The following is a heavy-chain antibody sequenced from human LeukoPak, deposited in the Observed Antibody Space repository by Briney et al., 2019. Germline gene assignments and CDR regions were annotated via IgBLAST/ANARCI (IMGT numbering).Heavy chain of an antibody. D-gene: IGHD3-10*01. CDR2: ISYDGSTK. V-gene: IGHV3-30-3*01. CDR3: ARGKGDSFDY. J-gene: IGHJ4*02. CDR1: GFTFSNYA. Sequence: GGSLRLSCAASGFTFSNYAMHWVRQAPHKGLEWVAVISYDGSTKYYADSVKGRFTISRDNAKNSLYLQMNSLRDEDTAVYYCARGKGDSFDYWGQGTLVTVSS.